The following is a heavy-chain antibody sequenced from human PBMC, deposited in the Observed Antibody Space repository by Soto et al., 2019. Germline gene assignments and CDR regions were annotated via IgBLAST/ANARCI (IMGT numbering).Heavy chain of an antibody. CDR2: ISGSGGST. Sequence: GGSLRLSCAASGFTFSSCAMSWVRQAPGKGLEWVSAISGSGGSTYYADSVKGRFTISRDNSKNTLYLQMNSLRAEDTAVYYCAKVGVKYSSSWYWPPYDYWGQGTLVTVS. CDR3: AKVGVKYSSSWYWPPYDY. CDR1: GFTFSSCA. D-gene: IGHD6-13*01. J-gene: IGHJ4*02. V-gene: IGHV3-23*01.